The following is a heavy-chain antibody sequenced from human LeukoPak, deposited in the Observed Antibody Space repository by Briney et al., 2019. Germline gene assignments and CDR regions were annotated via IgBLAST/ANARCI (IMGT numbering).Heavy chain of an antibody. CDR3: ARTSYYYDSSGYSNPFDY. CDR2: IDWDDDK. V-gene: IGHV2-70*01. Sequence: VSGPTLVNPTQTLTLTCTFSGFSLRTSGMCVSWIRQPPGKALEWLSLIDWDDDKYYSTSLKTRLTISKDTSKNQVVLTMTNMDPVDTATYYCARTSYYYDSSGYSNPFDYWGQGTLVTVSS. D-gene: IGHD3-22*01. CDR1: GFSLRTSGMC. J-gene: IGHJ4*02.